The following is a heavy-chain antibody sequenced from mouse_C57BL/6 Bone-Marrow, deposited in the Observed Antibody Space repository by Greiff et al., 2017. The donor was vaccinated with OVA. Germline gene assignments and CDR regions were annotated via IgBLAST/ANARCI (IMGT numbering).Heavy chain of an antibody. V-gene: IGHV7-3*01. CDR2: IRHKANGSTT. J-gene: IGHJ1*03. CDR1: GFTFTDYY. CDR3: ARSPLFRRDFDD. Sequence: EVMLLQSGGGLVQPGGSVSLSCAASGFTFTDYYMSWVRQPPGKALEWFGFIRHKANGSTTDYSVSVKGRLTISRDNSQSTLYLQISALRAEDSATYCCARSPLFRRDFDDWGKGTTVTVSS. D-gene: IGHD1-1*01.